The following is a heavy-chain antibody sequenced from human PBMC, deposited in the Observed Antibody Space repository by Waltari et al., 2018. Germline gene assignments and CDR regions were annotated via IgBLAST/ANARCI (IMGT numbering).Heavy chain of an antibody. J-gene: IGHJ4*02. Sequence: QVQLQESGPGLVKSSETLSLTCDVSGYAVNSGSHWGSTRQAPGKGREWVATIYHDGTTFYNPSLKSRLSVSMDTSKNQISLTLKSVTAADTALYYCSRQVLGYCTSAACRRLESWGQGTLVTVSS. CDR2: IYHDGTT. CDR3: SRQVLGYCTSAACRRLES. CDR1: GYAVNSGSH. D-gene: IGHD2-2*03. V-gene: IGHV4-38-2*01.